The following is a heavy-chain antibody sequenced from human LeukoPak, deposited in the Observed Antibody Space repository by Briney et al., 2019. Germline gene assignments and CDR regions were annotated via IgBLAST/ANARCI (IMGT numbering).Heavy chain of an antibody. D-gene: IGHD3-22*01. Sequence: SETLSLTCTVSGGSISSYYCNWIRQPPGKGLEWIGYIYYSGGTYYNPSLKSRVTMSLDTSKNQFSLKLSSVTAADTAVYYCARLPGYYDNSDYYPFWGQGTLVTVSS. CDR2: IYYSGGT. CDR3: ARLPGYYDNSDYYPF. V-gene: IGHV4-59*08. CDR1: GGSISSYY. J-gene: IGHJ4*02.